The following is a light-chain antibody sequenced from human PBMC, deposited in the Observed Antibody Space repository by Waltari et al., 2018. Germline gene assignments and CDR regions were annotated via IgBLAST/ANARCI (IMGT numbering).Light chain of an antibody. CDR3: ATWDDSLNGWV. CDR2: TDK. CDR1: NSNIGRNA. Sequence: QSVLTQPPSASGTPGQRVTISCSGSNSNIGRNAVNWYQQLPETAPKLLLYTDKQRPSGVPDRFSGSKSGTSASLAISGLQSEDEADYHCATWDDSLNGWVFGGGTKVTVL. J-gene: IGLJ3*02. V-gene: IGLV1-44*01.